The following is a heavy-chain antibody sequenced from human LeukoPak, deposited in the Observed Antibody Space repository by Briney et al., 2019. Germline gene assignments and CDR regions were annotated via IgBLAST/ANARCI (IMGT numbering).Heavy chain of an antibody. D-gene: IGHD2-15*01. CDR1: GFTFDDYA. J-gene: IGHJ4*02. Sequence: PGGSLRLSCAASGFTFDDYAMHWVRQAPGKGLEWVSGISWNSGSIGYADSVKGRFTISRDNAKNSLYLQMNSLRAEDTALYYCAKDKGLLGSAYDYWGQGTLVTVSS. CDR2: ISWNSGSI. V-gene: IGHV3-9*01. CDR3: AKDKGLLGSAYDY.